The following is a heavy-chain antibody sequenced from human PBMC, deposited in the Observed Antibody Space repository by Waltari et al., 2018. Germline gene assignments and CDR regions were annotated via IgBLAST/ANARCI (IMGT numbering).Heavy chain of an antibody. CDR3: ARDYYDSSGYYDY. CDR1: GFTFSSYW. V-gene: IGHV3-7*04. J-gene: IGHJ4*02. CDR2: IKQDGSEK. Sequence: EVQLVESGGGLVQPGGSLRLSCAASGFTFSSYWMSWVRQAQGKGLEWVANIKQDGSEKDYVDSVKGRFTISRDNAKNSLYLQMNSLRAEDTAVYYWARDYYDSSGYYDYWGQGTLVTVSS. D-gene: IGHD3-22*01.